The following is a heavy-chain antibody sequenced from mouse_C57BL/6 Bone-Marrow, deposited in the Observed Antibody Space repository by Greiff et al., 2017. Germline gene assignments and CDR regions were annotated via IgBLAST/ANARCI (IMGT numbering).Heavy chain of an antibody. CDR2: ISYDGSN. D-gene: IGHD1-1*01. CDR1: GYSITSGYY. Sequence: EVQVVESGPGLVKPSQSLSLTCSVTGYSITSGYYWNWIRQFPGNKLEWMGYISYDGSNNYNPSLKNRISITRDTSKNQFFLKLNSVTTEDTATYYCAGGGGITTVVPHFDYWGQGTTLTVSS. V-gene: IGHV3-6*01. CDR3: AGGGGITTVVPHFDY. J-gene: IGHJ2*01.